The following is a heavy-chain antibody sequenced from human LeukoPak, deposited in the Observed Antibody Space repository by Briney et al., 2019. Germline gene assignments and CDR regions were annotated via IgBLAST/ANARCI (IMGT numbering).Heavy chain of an antibody. D-gene: IGHD2-2*01. CDR3: ARGPTVVVPAAGGWFDP. CDR2: INHSGST. V-gene: IGHV4-34*01. Sequence: SETLSLTCAVYGGSFSGYYWSWIRQPLGKGLEWIGEINHSGSTNYNPSLKSRVTISVDTSKNQFSLKLSSVTAADTAVYYCARGPTVVVPAAGGWFDPWGQGTLVTVSS. J-gene: IGHJ5*02. CDR1: GGSFSGYY.